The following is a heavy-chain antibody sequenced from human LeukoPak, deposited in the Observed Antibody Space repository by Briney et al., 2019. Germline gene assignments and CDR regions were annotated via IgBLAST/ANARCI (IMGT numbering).Heavy chain of an antibody. CDR2: IGSSGSTI. J-gene: IGHJ4*02. V-gene: IGHV3-48*03. CDR3: AKDLDPYSSSSCFDY. Sequence: GGSLRLSCEASGFTFSTYEMNWVRQTPGKGLEWVSCIGSSGSTIYYADSVKGRFTISRDNGKNSLYLHMNSLRAEDTAVYYCAKDLDPYSSSSCFDYWGQGTLVTVSS. CDR1: GFTFSTYE. D-gene: IGHD6-6*01.